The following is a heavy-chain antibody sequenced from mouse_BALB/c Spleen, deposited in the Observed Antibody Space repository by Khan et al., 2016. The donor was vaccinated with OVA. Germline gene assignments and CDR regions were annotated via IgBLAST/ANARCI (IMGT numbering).Heavy chain of an antibody. CDR2: INTYNGEP. CDR3: ARITSYWYSDV. J-gene: IGHJ1*01. V-gene: IGHV9-1*02. CDR1: GYTFTNYG. Sequence: QIQLVQSGPELKKPGETVKISCKASGYTFTNYGMNWVKQAPGKGLKWMGWINTYNGEPTYADDFKGRFVFSLETSASTAYLQISNLKNEDITTYFCARITSYWYSDVWGAGTTVTVSS.